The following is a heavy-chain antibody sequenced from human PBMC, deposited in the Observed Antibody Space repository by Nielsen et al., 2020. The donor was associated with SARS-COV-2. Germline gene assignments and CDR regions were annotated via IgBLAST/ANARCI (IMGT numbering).Heavy chain of an antibody. V-gene: IGHV3-21*01. CDR1: GFTFTSHR. D-gene: IGHD2-2*01. CDR2: ISSGSDYI. Sequence: GGSLRLSCAASGFTFTSHRMNWIRRAPGKGLEWVSSISSGSDYIYYADSVKGRFSISRDNAKNSVYLQMSSLRPEDTAVYYCARDERSCSSASCPDYWGQGTLVTVSS. J-gene: IGHJ4*02. CDR3: ARDERSCSSASCPDY.